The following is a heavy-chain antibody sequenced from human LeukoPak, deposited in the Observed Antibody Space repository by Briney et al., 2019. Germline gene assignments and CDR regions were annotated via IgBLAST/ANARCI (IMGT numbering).Heavy chain of an antibody. D-gene: IGHD4-17*01. V-gene: IGHV3-30*18. CDR1: GFSFISYG. CDR2: ISDDGRSK. CDR3: AKRPSDYGDYVSYFDY. Sequence: GGSLRLSCAASGFSFISYGMHWVRQAPGKGLEWVGVISDDGRSKDYADSVKGRFTISRDNSKDTLYLQMNSLRDEDTAVYYCAKRPSDYGDYVSYFDYWGQGTLFTVSS. J-gene: IGHJ4*02.